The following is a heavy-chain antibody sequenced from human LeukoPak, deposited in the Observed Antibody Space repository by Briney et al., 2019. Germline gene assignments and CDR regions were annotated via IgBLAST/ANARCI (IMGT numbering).Heavy chain of an antibody. J-gene: IGHJ4*02. Sequence: GGSLRLSCAASGFTFSSYAMSWVRQAPGKGLEWVSAISGGGGSTYYADSVKGRFTISRDNSKNTLYLQMNSLRAEDTAVYYCAKVASDYDFWSGHGGYWGQGTLVTVSS. V-gene: IGHV3-23*01. CDR3: AKVASDYDFWSGHGGY. D-gene: IGHD3-3*01. CDR1: GFTFSSYA. CDR2: ISGGGGST.